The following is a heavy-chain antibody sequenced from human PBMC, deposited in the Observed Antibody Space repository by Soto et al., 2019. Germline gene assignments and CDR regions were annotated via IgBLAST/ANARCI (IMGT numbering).Heavy chain of an antibody. CDR3: ARAVLRGRDY. D-gene: IGHD1-26*01. J-gene: IGHJ4*02. Sequence: QVQLQQWGAGLLKPSETLSLTCAVFGGSFSGYYWSWIRQPPGKGLEWIGEINHSGSTNYNPSLKGRVTISVDTSKNQFSLKLSSVTAADTAVYYCARAVLRGRDYWGQGTLVTVSS. CDR1: GGSFSGYY. CDR2: INHSGST. V-gene: IGHV4-34*01.